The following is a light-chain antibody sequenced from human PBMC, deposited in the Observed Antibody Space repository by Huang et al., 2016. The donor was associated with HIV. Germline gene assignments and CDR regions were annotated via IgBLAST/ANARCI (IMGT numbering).Light chain of an antibody. CDR1: QSVLYSSNNQNY. V-gene: IGKV4-1*01. Sequence: DIVMTQSPDSLAVALGERVTISCKSSQSVLYSSNNQNYLAWFQQKPGQPPRLLIYWASTRESGVPDRFRGSGSGTDFTLTISSLQAEDVAVYYCQQYYSSPLTFGGGTKVEIK. CDR3: QQYYSSPLT. CDR2: WAS. J-gene: IGKJ4*01.